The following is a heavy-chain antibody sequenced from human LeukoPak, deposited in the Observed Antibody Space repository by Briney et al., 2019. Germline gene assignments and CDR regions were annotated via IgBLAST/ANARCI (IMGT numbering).Heavy chain of an antibody. CDR1: GGSISSNY. CDR2: IYYSGST. J-gene: IGHJ4*02. CDR3: ARHTPYSSSWSMVNPDPFDY. Sequence: KPSETLSLTCTVSGGSISSNYWSWIRQPPGKGLEWLGYIYYSGSTYYNPSLKSRVTISVDTSKNQFSLKLSSVTAADTAVYYCARHTPYSSSWSMVNPDPFDYWGQGTLVTVSS. V-gene: IGHV4-59*08. D-gene: IGHD6-13*01.